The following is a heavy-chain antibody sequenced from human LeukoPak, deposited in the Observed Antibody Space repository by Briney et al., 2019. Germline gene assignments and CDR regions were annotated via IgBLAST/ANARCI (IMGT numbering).Heavy chain of an antibody. D-gene: IGHD3-16*01. Sequence: GGSLRLSCATSGFTVSSNYMSWVRQAPGKGLEWVSVIYSGGSTYYADSVKGRFTISRGNSKNTLYLQMNSLRAEDTAVYYCARDYMGPDGGFFDYWGQGTLVTVSS. CDR3: ARDYMGPDGGFFDY. CDR1: GFTVSSNY. J-gene: IGHJ4*02. CDR2: IYSGGST. V-gene: IGHV3-53*01.